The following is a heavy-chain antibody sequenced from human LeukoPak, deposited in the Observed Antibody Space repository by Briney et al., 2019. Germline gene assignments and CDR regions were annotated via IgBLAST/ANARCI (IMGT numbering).Heavy chain of an antibody. Sequence: PSETLSLTCTVSGGSVSSGSYYWSWIRQPPGKGLEWIGEINHSGSTNYNPSLKSRVTISVDTSKNQFSLKLNSVTAADTAVFYCARISTGSYYFDSWGQGTLVTVSS. CDR2: INHSGST. D-gene: IGHD1-26*01. CDR3: ARISTGSYYFDS. J-gene: IGHJ4*02. V-gene: IGHV4-39*07. CDR1: GGSVSSGSYY.